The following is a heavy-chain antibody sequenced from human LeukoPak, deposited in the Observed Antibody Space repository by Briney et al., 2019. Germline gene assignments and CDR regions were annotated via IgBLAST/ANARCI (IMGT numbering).Heavy chain of an antibody. D-gene: IGHD2-15*01. V-gene: IGHV3-53*01. J-gene: IGHJ3*02. CDR3: ARDLGGSRYCSGGSCKYDAFDI. CDR2: IYSGSST. Sequence: GGSLRLSCAASGFTVSSNYMSWVRQAPGKGLEWVSVIYSGSSTYYADSVKGRFTISRGNSKNTLYLQMNSLRAEDTAVYYCARDLGGSRYCSGGSCKYDAFDIWGQGTMVTVSS. CDR1: GFTVSSNY.